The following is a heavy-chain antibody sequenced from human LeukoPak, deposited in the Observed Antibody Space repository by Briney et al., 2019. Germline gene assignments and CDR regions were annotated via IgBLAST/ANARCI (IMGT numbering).Heavy chain of an antibody. V-gene: IGHV4-59*11. J-gene: IGHJ3*02. CDR1: GGSISSHY. D-gene: IGHD1-7*01. CDR3: ARAGGQLELRGAFDI. Sequence: SETLSLTCTVSGGSISSHYWSWIRQPPGKGLEWIGYIYYSGSTNYNPSLKSRVTISVDTSKNQFSLKLSSVTAADTAVYYCARAGGQLELRGAFDIWAKGQWSPSLQ. CDR2: IYYSGST.